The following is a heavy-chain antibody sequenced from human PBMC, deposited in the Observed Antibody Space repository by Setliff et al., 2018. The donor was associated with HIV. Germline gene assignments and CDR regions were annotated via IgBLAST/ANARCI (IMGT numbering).Heavy chain of an antibody. D-gene: IGHD5-18*01. CDR3: ARGGYQRGYTYGSFDY. CDR2: IYYSGNT. J-gene: IGHJ4*02. CDR1: GAYISSYY. Sequence: SETLSLTCTVSGAYISSYYWSWIRQPPGKGLEWIGDIYYSGNTHFNPSLKSRVTISVDTSKNQFSLKLSSVTAADTAVYYCARGGYQRGYTYGSFDYWGQGTLVTVSS. V-gene: IGHV4-59*12.